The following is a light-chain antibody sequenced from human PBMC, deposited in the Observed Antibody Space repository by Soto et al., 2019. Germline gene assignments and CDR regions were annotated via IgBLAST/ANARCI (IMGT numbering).Light chain of an antibody. Sequence: QAVVTQPPSVSAAPGQKVTISCSGSSSDMGNYAVSWYQQLPGTAPKLLIYENNKRPSGIPDRFSGSKSGTSATLGITGLQAGDEAHYYCAAWDSFLSSGVFGGGTKVTVL. CDR3: AAWDSFLSSGV. V-gene: IGLV1-51*02. CDR1: SSDMGNYA. CDR2: ENN. J-gene: IGLJ3*02.